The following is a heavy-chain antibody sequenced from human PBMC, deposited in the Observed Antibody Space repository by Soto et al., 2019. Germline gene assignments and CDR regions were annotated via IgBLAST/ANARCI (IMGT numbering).Heavy chain of an antibody. J-gene: IGHJ6*02. V-gene: IGHV3-30*18. CDR2: ISFDGIKK. CDR1: GFTFRNYD. D-gene: IGHD6-13*01. Sequence: LRLSCAASGFTFRNYDMHWVRQAPGEGLEWMGVISFDGIKKYYADSVKGRFTISRDSSKNKLYLQMSSLRPEDTAVYYCAKPIVAAGYYGMDVWGQGTTVTVSS. CDR3: AKPIVAAGYYGMDV.